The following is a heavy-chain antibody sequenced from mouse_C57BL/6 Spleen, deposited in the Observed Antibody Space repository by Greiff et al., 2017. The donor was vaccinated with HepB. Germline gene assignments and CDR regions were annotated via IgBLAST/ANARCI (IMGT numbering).Heavy chain of an antibody. J-gene: IGHJ4*01. D-gene: IGHD2-10*02. CDR3: AREGVWYYAMDY. Sequence: VQLQQSGTELVKPGASVKLSCKASGYTFTSYWMHWVKQRPGQGLEWIGNINPSNGGTNYNEKFKSKATLTVDKSSSTAYMQLSSLTSEDSAVYYCAREGVWYYAMDYWGQGTSVTVSS. CDR2: INPSNGGT. CDR1: GYTFTSYW. V-gene: IGHV1-53*01.